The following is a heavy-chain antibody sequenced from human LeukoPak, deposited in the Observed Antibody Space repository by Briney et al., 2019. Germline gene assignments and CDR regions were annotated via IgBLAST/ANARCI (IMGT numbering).Heavy chain of an antibody. J-gene: IGHJ4*02. CDR1: GFTFSSYA. CDR3: AKDNYSSGWYRLSVAFDY. V-gene: IGHV3-30*18. D-gene: IGHD6-19*01. CDR2: ISYDGSNK. Sequence: GGSLRLSCAASGFTFSSYAMHWVSQAPGKGLEWVAIISYDGSNKYYADSVKGRFTISRDNSKNTLYLQMNSLRTEDTAVYYCAKDNYSSGWYRLSVAFDYWGQGTLVTVSS.